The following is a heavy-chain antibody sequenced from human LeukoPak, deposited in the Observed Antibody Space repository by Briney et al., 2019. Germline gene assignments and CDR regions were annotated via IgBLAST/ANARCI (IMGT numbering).Heavy chain of an antibody. CDR1: AFTFSSYW. J-gene: IGHJ3*02. Sequence: GGSLRLSCAASAFTFSSYWMSWVRQAPGKGLEWVANIKQDGSEKYYVDSVKGRFTISRDNAKNSLYLQMNSLRVEDTAVYYCARRTVEYYYDSGSYYKDAFDIWGQGTMVTVSS. CDR2: IKQDGSEK. CDR3: ARRTVEYYYDSGSYYKDAFDI. V-gene: IGHV3-7*01. D-gene: IGHD3-10*01.